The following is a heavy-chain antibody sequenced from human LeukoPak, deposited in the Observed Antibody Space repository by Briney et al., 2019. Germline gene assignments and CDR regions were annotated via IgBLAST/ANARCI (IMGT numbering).Heavy chain of an antibody. CDR3: ATVPYCSGGSCYWDNWFDP. CDR2: IYPRDGST. V-gene: IGHV1-46*01. J-gene: IGHJ5*02. CDR1: GYTFTSNY. Sequence: ASVTVSCTASGYTFTSNYIHWVRQAPGQGLEWMGMIYPRDGSTSYAQKFQGRVTMTEDTSTDTAYMELSSLRFEDTAVYYCATVPYCSGGSCYWDNWFDPWGQGTLVTVSS. D-gene: IGHD2-15*01.